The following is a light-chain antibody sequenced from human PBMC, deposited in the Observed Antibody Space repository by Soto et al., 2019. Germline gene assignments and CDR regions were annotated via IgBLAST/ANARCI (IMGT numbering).Light chain of an antibody. CDR2: DAS. CDR3: HQRSTWPFT. V-gene: IGKV3-11*01. Sequence: EIVLTQSPATLSLSPGERATLSCRASQSISSCLAWYQQKPDQAPRLLIYDASNRATGIPARFSGSGSGTDFTLTISSLEPEDFAVYYCHQRSTWPFTFGPGTKVDIK. CDR1: QSISSC. J-gene: IGKJ3*01.